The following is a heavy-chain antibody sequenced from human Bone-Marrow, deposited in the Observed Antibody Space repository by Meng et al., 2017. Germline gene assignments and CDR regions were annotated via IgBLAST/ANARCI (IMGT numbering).Heavy chain of an antibody. V-gene: IGHV1-2*06. CDR2: INPKSGDT. Sequence: VHTGGRGEKPGSSVRVSCKASGYTFPDYWLHWVRRAPGQGLEWMGRINPKSGDTHYAQRFQGRVTMTGDTSISTAYMELSGLRSDDTAMYYCARDEDISAAGKLFGDYWGQGTLVTVSS. J-gene: IGHJ4*02. CDR3: ARDEDISAAGKLFGDY. CDR1: GYTFPDYW. D-gene: IGHD6-13*01.